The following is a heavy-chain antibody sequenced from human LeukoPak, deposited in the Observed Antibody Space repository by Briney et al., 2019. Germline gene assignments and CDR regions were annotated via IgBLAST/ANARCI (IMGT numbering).Heavy chain of an antibody. V-gene: IGHV3-23*01. Sequence: GGSLRLSCAASGFSSSSYAMSWARQAPGKGLEWVSAISGSGGSTYYADSVKGRFTISRDNSKNTLYLQMNSLRAEDTAVYYCAKDPPVSNYYSYYMDVWGDRTTVTASS. CDR3: AKDPPVSNYYSYYMDV. CDR1: GFSSSSYA. CDR2: ISGSGGST. J-gene: IGHJ6*03.